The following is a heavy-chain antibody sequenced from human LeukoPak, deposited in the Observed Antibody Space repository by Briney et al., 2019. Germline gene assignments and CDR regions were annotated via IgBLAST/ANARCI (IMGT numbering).Heavy chain of an antibody. J-gene: IGHJ4*02. CDR2: ISYDGSNK. Sequence: PGGSLRLSCAASGFTFSTYHMHWVRQAPGKGLEWVSLISYDGSNKYYADSVKGRFTISRDNSKNTLYLQMNSLRAEDTAVYYCARGGVYSSGSYYLYYFDYWGQGTLVTVSS. V-gene: IGHV3-30-3*01. D-gene: IGHD6-19*01. CDR1: GFTFSTYH. CDR3: ARGGVYSSGSYYLYYFDY.